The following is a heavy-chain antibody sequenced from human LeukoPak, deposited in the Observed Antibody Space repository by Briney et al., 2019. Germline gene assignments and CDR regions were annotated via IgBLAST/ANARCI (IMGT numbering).Heavy chain of an antibody. CDR3: ARTDYDSSGYYYVFHY. CDR2: LYYSGST. V-gene: IGHV4-59*01. D-gene: IGHD3-22*01. J-gene: IGHJ4*02. CDR1: GGSISSYY. Sequence: PETLSLTCTVSGGSISSYYWGWIRQPPGKGLEWLGYLYYSGSTNYNPSLKSRVTISVDTSKNQFSHKLSSVTAADTAVYYCARTDYDSSGYYYVFHYWGQGTLVT.